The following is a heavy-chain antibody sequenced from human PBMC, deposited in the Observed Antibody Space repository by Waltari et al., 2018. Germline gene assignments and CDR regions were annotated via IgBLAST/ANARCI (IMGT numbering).Heavy chain of an antibody. Sequence: EVQLVQSGAEVKKPGESLKISCKGSGYSFTSYWIGWVRQMPGKGLGWMGIIYPGDSDTRYSPSFQGQVTISADKSISTAYLQWSSLKASDTAMYYCATTSPGLTAMVTYYYYGMDVWGQGTTVTVSS. CDR1: GYSFTSYW. CDR2: IYPGDSDT. CDR3: ATTSPGLTAMVTYYYYGMDV. J-gene: IGHJ6*02. D-gene: IGHD5-18*01. V-gene: IGHV5-51*01.